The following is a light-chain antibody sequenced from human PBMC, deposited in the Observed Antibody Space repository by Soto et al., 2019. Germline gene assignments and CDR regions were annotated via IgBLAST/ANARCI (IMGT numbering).Light chain of an antibody. CDR2: ATS. Sequence: TQSPGTTSLSPGVSATLSCGASQSVSGNYLGWYQHKPGKAPKRLIYATSTLHSGIPSRFSGSGSGTEFTLTISSLQPEDFATYYCLQHNSYPLTFGQGTKVDIK. V-gene: IGKV1-17*01. CDR3: LQHNSYPLT. CDR1: QSVSGNY. J-gene: IGKJ1*01.